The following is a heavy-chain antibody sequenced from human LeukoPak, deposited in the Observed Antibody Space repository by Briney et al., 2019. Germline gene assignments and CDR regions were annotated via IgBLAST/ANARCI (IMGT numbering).Heavy chain of an antibody. CDR1: GFTFSSYA. V-gene: IGHV3-23*01. CDR3: AKDREYTVYDSPLDY. CDR2: ISGSGDNT. Sequence: PGGSLRLSCAASGFTFSSYAMGWVRQAPGKGLEWVSGISGSGDNTYYADSVKGRFTISRDNSKNTLYLQMNSLRAEDTAVYYCAKDREYTVYDSPLDYWGQGTLVTVSS. J-gene: IGHJ4*02. D-gene: IGHD5/OR15-5a*01.